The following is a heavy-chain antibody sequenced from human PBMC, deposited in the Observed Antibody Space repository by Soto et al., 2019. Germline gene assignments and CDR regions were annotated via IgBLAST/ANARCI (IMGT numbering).Heavy chain of an antibody. CDR1: GYTFTSYA. J-gene: IGHJ4*02. V-gene: IGHV1-3*01. Sequence: QVQLVQSGAEVKKPGASVKVSCKASGYTFTSYAMHLVRQAPGQRLEWMGWINACNGNTKYSQKFQVRVTITRDTSASTAYMELSSLRSEDTAVYYCAREGSGHYFDYCGQGTLVTVSS. CDR2: INACNGNT. CDR3: AREGSGHYFDY. D-gene: IGHD3-10*01.